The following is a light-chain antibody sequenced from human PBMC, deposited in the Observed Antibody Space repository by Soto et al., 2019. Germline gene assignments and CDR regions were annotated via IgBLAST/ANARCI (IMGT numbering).Light chain of an antibody. J-gene: IGKJ1*01. CDR3: QQYNNRPPWT. Sequence: EIVMTQSPGTLSVSPGERSTLSCRASQTIDTNLAWYHQKPGQAPRLLIFAASTRATGIPARFSGSGSGTEFSLTITSLQSEDFALYYCQQYNNRPPWTFGQGTKVEVK. V-gene: IGKV3-15*01. CDR2: AAS. CDR1: QTIDTN.